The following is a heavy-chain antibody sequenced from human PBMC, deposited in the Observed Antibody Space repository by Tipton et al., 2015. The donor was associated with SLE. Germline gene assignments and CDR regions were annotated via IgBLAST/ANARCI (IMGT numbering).Heavy chain of an antibody. J-gene: IGHJ6*02. CDR3: ARGADYGEVDYGMDV. CDR1: GGSISSTSYY. D-gene: IGHD4-17*01. CDR2: TYYSGST. V-gene: IGHV4-39*07. Sequence: TLSLTCSVSGGSISSTSYYWGWIRQPPGKGLEWIGITYYSGSTYFNPSLRSRVTISVDTSKNRFSLKLSSVTAADTAVYYCARGADYGEVDYGMDVWGQGTTVSVSS.